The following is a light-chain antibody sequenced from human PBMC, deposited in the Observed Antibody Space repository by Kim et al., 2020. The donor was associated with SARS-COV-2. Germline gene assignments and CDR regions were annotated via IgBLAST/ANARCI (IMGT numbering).Light chain of an antibody. CDR2: WAS. J-gene: IGKJ2*01. V-gene: IGKV4-1*01. Sequence: DIVLTQSPDSLPVSLGERATISCKSSRAVLYSSNNKNYLSWHQQKPGQPPKLLIYWASTRESGVSDRFSGSGSGTDFTLTISSLQAEDVAVYYCQQYYATPYTFGQGTKLEI. CDR1: RAVLYSSNNKNY. CDR3: QQYYATPYT.